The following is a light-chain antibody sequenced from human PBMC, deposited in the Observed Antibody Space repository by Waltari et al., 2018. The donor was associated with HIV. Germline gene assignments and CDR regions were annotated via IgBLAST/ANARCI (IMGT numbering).Light chain of an antibody. CDR3: TAWDDGLSDPV. Sequence: QSVLTQPPSASGTPGQRVTISCSGSSSNIGSNTVNWYQQLPGTAPKLLIYSNNQRPSGVPDRFSGSKSGTSASLAISGLQSEDEAEYYCTAWDDGLSDPVFGGGTKLTVL. V-gene: IGLV1-44*01. J-gene: IGLJ3*02. CDR2: SNN. CDR1: SSNIGSNT.